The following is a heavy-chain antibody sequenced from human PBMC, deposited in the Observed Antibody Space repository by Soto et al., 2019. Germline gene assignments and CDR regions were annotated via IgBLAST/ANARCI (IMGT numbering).Heavy chain of an antibody. V-gene: IGHV3-33*01. CDR1: GFTFRQYG. CDR3: VRGWGSGVHLSYLDL. D-gene: IGHD6-19*01. Sequence: QVQLVESGGGVVQPGTSLRLSCAASGFTFRQYGMHWVRQAPGKGLEWVAVIFYDGFNEYYADSVRGRFTVSRDNSGNMVYLQMNSLRVEDTAVYYGVRGWGSGVHLSYLDLWGQGTAVVVSS. J-gene: IGHJ3*01. CDR2: IFYDGFNE.